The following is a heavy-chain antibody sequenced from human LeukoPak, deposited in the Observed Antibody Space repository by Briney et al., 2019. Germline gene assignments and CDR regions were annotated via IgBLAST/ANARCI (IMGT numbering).Heavy chain of an antibody. CDR3: ARVMAMGYGSFDY. CDR1: GGSISSSSYY. Sequence: SETLSPTCTVSGGSISSSSYYWGWIRQPPGKGLEWIGIIYYSGSTYYNPSLKSRVTMSVDTSKNQFSLKLSSVTAADTAAYYCARVMAMGYGSFDYWGQGTLVTVSS. D-gene: IGHD5-18*01. CDR2: IYYSGST. J-gene: IGHJ4*02. V-gene: IGHV4-39*07.